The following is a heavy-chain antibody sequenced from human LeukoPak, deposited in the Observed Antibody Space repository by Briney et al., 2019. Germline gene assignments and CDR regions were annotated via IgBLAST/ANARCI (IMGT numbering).Heavy chain of an antibody. CDR3: ARGSTYYYDSSGYYYASTIDY. D-gene: IGHD3-22*01. J-gene: IGHJ4*02. Sequence: GASVKVSCKASGYTFTSYYMHWVRQAPGQGLEWMGIINPSGGSTSYAQKFQGRVTMTRDMSTSTVYMELSSLRPEDTAVYYCARGSTYYYDSSGYYYASTIDYWGQGTLVTVSS. CDR1: GYTFTSYY. V-gene: IGHV1-46*01. CDR2: INPSGGST.